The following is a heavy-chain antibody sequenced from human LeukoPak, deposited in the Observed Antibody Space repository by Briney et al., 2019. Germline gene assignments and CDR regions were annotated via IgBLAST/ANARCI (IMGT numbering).Heavy chain of an antibody. CDR1: GGSITSTTYF. CDR3: ARPDTG. V-gene: IGHV4-39*01. Sequence: SETLSLTCTVSGGSITSTTYFWGWIRQPPGKGLECIGIIYYSGTTYYNPSLKNRVTISVDTSKNQLSLKLTSVTAADTAIYYYARPDTGWGQGTLVTVSS. CDR2: IYYSGTT. D-gene: IGHD3-22*01. J-gene: IGHJ4*02.